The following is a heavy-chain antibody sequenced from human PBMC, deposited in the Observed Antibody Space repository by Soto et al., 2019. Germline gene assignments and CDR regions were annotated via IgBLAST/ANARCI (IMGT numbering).Heavy chain of an antibody. V-gene: IGHV4-59*01. D-gene: IGHD3-16*01. CDR1: GGSISSYY. CDR3: ARERGTVGDFDY. Sequence: SETMYLTCTVSGGSISSYYWSWIRQPPGKGLEWIGYIYYSGSTNYNPSLKSRVTISVDTSKNQFSLKLSSVTAADTAVYYCARERGTVGDFDYWGQGTLVTVSS. CDR2: IYYSGST. J-gene: IGHJ4*02.